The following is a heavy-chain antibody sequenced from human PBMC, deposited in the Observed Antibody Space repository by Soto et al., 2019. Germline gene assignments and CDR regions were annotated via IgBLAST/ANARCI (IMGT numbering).Heavy chain of an antibody. CDR3: ARYGTRPTNWFDP. V-gene: IGHV4-39*01. Sequence: QLQLQESGPGLVKPSETLSLTCTVSGGSISSSSYYWGWIRQPPGTGLEWIGSIYYSGSTDYNPSLKSKATRSVAPSQNQFSLRLSSVTAADTAGYYGARYGTRPTNWFDPWGQGILVTVSS. D-gene: IGHD3-10*01. J-gene: IGHJ5*02. CDR2: IYYSGST. CDR1: GGSISSSSYY.